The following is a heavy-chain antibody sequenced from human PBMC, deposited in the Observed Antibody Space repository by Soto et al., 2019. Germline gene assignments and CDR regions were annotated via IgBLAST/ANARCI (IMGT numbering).Heavy chain of an antibody. D-gene: IGHD3-3*01. CDR1: GFTFSSYS. CDR2: ISSSSSTI. Sequence: GGSLRLSCAASGFTFSSYSMNWVRQAPGKGLEWVSYISSSSSTIYYADSVKGRFTISRDNAKNSLYLQMNSLRAEDTAVYYCARDLHDYDFWSGRVFDYWGQGTLVTVS. CDR3: ARDLHDYDFWSGRVFDY. J-gene: IGHJ4*02. V-gene: IGHV3-48*01.